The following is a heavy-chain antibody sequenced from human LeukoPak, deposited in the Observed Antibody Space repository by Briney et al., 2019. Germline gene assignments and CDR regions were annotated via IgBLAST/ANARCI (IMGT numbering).Heavy chain of an antibody. D-gene: IGHD1-7*01. Sequence: SEALSLTCTVSGGSITTHYWSWSRQPPGKGLEWIGYVHYTDSPNFNPSLKSRVTISLDTSKNQFSLKLTSVTAADAAVYYCARDRRRELVHAFDVWGRGTMVTVSS. CDR3: ARDRRRELVHAFDV. J-gene: IGHJ3*01. CDR1: GGSITTHY. CDR2: VHYTDSP. V-gene: IGHV4-59*11.